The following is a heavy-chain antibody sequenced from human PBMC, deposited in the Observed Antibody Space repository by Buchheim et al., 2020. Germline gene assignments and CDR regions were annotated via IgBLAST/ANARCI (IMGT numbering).Heavy chain of an antibody. J-gene: IGHJ4*02. V-gene: IGHV3-21*01. CDR2: ISSSSSYI. CDR1: GFTFSSYS. D-gene: IGHD4-23*01. CDR3: ARDLGSGGRVR. Sequence: EVQLVESGGGLVKPGGSLRLSCAASGFTFSSYSLNWVRQAPGKGLEWVSSISSSSSYIYYADTVKGRFTIARDNAKNSMYLQMNGLRAEDTAVYYCARDLGSGGRVRWGQGTL.